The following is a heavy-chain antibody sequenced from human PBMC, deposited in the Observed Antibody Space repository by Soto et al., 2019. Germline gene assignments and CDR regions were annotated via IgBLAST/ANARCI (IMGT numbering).Heavy chain of an antibody. D-gene: IGHD3-9*01. CDR2: IRSKGNSYAT. V-gene: IGHV3-73*02. CDR1: GLSFSGSA. J-gene: IGHJ6*02. Sequence: EVQLVESGGGLVQPGGSLKLSCAASGLSFSGSAMHWVRQASGKGLEWVGRIRSKGNSYATAYAASVKGRFIISRDDSKTTAYVQMNSLKTEDTAVYYCTPVPNYDILTDHYYGMDVWGQGTTVTVSS. CDR3: TPVPNYDILTDHYYGMDV.